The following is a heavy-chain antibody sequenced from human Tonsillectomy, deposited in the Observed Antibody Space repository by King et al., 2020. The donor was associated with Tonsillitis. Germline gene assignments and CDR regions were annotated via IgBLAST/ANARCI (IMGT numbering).Heavy chain of an antibody. D-gene: IGHD5-18*01. CDR1: GYSFTNYY. CDR3: AREGPDTYYFDY. J-gene: IGHJ4*02. Sequence: QLVQSGAEVKMPGTSVKVSCKASGYSFTNYYIHWVRQAPGQGLDGMGVIFPSGGNTGYAHKVQDRVTMTRDTSTSTVYMELSSLRSEDTAVYYCAREGPDTYYFDYWGQGTLVTVSS. CDR2: IFPSGGNT. V-gene: IGHV1-46*01.